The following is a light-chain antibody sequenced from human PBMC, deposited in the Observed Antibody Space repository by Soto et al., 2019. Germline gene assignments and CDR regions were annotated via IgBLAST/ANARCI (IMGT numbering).Light chain of an antibody. J-gene: IGKJ1*01. CDR1: HSIGTS. CDR3: QQYNSYPRT. V-gene: IGKV1-5*01. CDR2: DAS. Sequence: DIQMTQSPSTLSASVGDRVTITCRASHSIGTSSAWYQQKPGKAPKLLIYDASSLNRGGPSRFSGSGSGTDFTLTITSLQPDDFATYYCQQYNSYPRTFGQGTKVEVK.